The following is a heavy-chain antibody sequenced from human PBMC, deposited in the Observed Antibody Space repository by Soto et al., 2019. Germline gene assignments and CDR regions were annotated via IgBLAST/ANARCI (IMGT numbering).Heavy chain of an antibody. D-gene: IGHD4-17*01. Sequence: EVQLVESGGDLVQPGGSLRLSCAGSGFTFSNYNMNWVRQAPGKGLEWISYISSTSNLIKYADSVRGRFTISRDNARNSLDLQMNSLRDEDTAVYYCARDRLTTVAKPHYWGQGTLVTVSS. CDR2: ISSTSNLI. V-gene: IGHV3-48*02. J-gene: IGHJ4*02. CDR3: ARDRLTTVAKPHY. CDR1: GFTFSNYN.